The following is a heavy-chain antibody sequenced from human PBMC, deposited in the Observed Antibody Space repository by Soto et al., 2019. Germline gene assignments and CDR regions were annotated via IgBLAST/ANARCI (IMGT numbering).Heavy chain of an antibody. V-gene: IGHV4-39*01. D-gene: IGHD6-13*01. CDR1: GGSISSSSYY. CDR3: ARQEPGIAAAGTRGPWDY. J-gene: IGHJ4*02. Sequence: SETLSLSCTVSGGSISSSSYYWGWIRQPPGKGLEWIGSIYYSGSTYYNPSLKSRVTISVDTSKNQFSLKLSSVTAADTAVYYCARQEPGIAAAGTRGPWDYWGQGTLVTVSS. CDR2: IYYSGST.